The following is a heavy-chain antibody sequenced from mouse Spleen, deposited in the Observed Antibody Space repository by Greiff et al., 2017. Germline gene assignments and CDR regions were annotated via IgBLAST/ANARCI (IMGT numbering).Heavy chain of an antibody. V-gene: IGHV1-26*01. J-gene: IGHJ2*01. CDR2: INPNNGGT. CDR3: ARYDYDAVDY. D-gene: IGHD2-4*01. Sequence: VQLQQSGPELVQPGASVKISCKASGYTFTDYYMNWVKQSPGKSLEWIGDINPNNGGTSYNQKFKGKATLTVDKSSSTAYMELRSLTSEDSAVYYCARYDYDAVDYWGQGTTLTVSS. CDR1: GYTFTDYY.